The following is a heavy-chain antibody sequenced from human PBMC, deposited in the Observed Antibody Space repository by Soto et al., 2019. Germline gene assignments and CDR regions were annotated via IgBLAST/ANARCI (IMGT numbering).Heavy chain of an antibody. CDR3: ARRAETNGWNGFGADKYYFDF. D-gene: IGHD1-1*01. CDR1: GYTFPSYD. Sequence: GDSVEVSCHSSGYTFPSYDIYWVRQATGQVLEWMGWMNPNTGNSGYAEKFQGRVTMTSDTSISTAHMELSSLRSEDTAVYYCARRAETNGWNGFGADKYYFDFWGQGTLVTVSS. CDR2: MNPNTGNS. V-gene: IGHV1-8*01. J-gene: IGHJ4*02.